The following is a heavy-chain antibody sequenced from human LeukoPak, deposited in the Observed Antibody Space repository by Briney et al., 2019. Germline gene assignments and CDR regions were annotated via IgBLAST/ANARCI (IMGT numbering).Heavy chain of an antibody. V-gene: IGHV3-21*01. J-gene: IGHJ4*02. D-gene: IGHD3-10*01. CDR1: GFTFSSYS. Sequence: GGSLRLSCAGSGFTFSSYSMNWVRQAPGKGLEWVSSISSSSSYIYYADSVKGRFTISRDNARNSLYLQMNSLRVEDTAVYYCATRRFGELTYWGQGTLVTVSS. CDR2: ISSSSSYI. CDR3: ATRRFGELTY.